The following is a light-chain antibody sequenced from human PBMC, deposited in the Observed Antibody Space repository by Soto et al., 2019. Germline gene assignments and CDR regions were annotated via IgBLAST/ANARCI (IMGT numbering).Light chain of an antibody. Sequence: DIQMTQSPSSLSASVEDRVIITCRASQSISNHLNWYQQKPGKAPKLLIFAASSLQSGVPSRFSGSGSGTDFTLTISSLQPEDVATYYCQKYNSAPWTFGQGTKVDIK. V-gene: IGKV1-39*01. J-gene: IGKJ1*01. CDR3: QKYNSAPWT. CDR2: AAS. CDR1: QSISNH.